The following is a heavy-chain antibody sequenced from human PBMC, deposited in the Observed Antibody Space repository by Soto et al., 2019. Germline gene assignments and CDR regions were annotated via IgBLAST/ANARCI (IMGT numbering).Heavy chain of an antibody. CDR1: GFTFSNYG. Sequence: QVQLVESGGGVVQPGRSLRLSCAASGFTFSNYGMHWVRQAPGKGLEWVAVISNDGSNKYYADSVKGRFTISRDNSKNTLYLQMNSLRAEDTAVYYCAKDLHYTNGVCYGETYFDYWGQGTLVTVSS. J-gene: IGHJ4*02. CDR3: AKDLHYTNGVCYGETYFDY. D-gene: IGHD2-8*01. V-gene: IGHV3-30*18. CDR2: ISNDGSNK.